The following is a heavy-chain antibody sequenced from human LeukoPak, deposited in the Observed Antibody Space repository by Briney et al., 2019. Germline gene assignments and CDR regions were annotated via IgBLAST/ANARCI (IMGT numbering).Heavy chain of an antibody. D-gene: IGHD1-14*01. Sequence: GGSLRLSCAASGFTFSSYGMHWVRQAPGKGLEWVAFIRYDGSNKYYADSVKGRFTISRDNSKNTLYLQMNSLRAEDTAVYYCAKSRGKGPDGDAFDIWGQGTMVTVSS. V-gene: IGHV3-30*02. CDR1: GFTFSSYG. J-gene: IGHJ3*02. CDR3: AKSRGKGPDGDAFDI. CDR2: IRYDGSNK.